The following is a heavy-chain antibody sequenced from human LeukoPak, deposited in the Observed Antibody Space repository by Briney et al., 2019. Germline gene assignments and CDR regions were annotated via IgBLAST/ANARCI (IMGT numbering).Heavy chain of an antibody. J-gene: IGHJ4*02. CDR3: ARVRGDSPYSFDY. V-gene: IGHV4-39*07. Sequence: SETLSLTCTVSGGSISSFSYYWGWIRQPPGGGLEWIGTIYYSGSTYYNPSLKSRVTISTDTSKNQFSLNLRSVTAADTAVYYCARVRGDSPYSFDYWGQGTLVTVSS. D-gene: IGHD2-21*02. CDR1: GGSISSFSYY. CDR2: IYYSGST.